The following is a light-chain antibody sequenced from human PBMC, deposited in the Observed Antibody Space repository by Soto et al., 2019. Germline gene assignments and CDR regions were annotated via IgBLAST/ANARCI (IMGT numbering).Light chain of an antibody. Sequence: QSALTQPPSASGSPGQSVTISCTGTRSDVGGYNYVSWYQQYPGKAPKLVIFEVNKRPSGVPDRFSGSKSGNTASLTISGLQAEDEADYYCSSSTSRTTFVFGTGTKVTVL. CDR3: SSSTSRTTFV. CDR2: EVN. CDR1: RSDVGGYNY. V-gene: IGLV2-8*01. J-gene: IGLJ1*01.